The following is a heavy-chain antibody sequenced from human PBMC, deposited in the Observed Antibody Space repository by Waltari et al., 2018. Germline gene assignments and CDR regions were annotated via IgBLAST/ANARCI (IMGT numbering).Heavy chain of an antibody. CDR3: ARDAPDYYGSYYFEY. CDR1: GFTFTSYW. CDR2: IKQDGSVQ. V-gene: IGHV3-7*01. D-gene: IGHD3-10*01. Sequence: EVQLVESGGGVVQPGGSLRLSCAASGFTFTSYWMSWVRQAPGRGVGWMANIKQDGSVQYYVDSVKGRFTISRDNAKNALYLQMSSLRAEDTAVYYCARDAPDYYGSYYFEYWGQGTLVTVSS. J-gene: IGHJ4*02.